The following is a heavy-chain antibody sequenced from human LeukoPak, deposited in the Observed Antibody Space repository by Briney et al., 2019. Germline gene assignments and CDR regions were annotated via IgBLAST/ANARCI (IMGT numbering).Heavy chain of an antibody. J-gene: IGHJ4*02. D-gene: IGHD3-22*01. CDR3: ARVLSGSNLDF. Sequence: SETLSLTCAVYGGSFSDYYWSWIRQPPGKGLEWIGEINHSGSTNYNPSLKSRVTISVDTSKNQFSLKLSSVTAADTAVYYCARVLSGSNLDFWGQGALVTVSS. CDR2: INHSGST. V-gene: IGHV4-34*01. CDR1: GGSFSDYY.